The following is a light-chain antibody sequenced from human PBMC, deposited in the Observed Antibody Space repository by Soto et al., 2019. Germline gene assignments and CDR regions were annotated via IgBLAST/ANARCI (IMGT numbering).Light chain of an antibody. Sequence: DVVMTQSPLSLPVTLGQPASISCRSSQSLVSSDGNTYLTWFQQRPGQSPRRIIYKVSKRASGVPDRFSGSGSGSDFTLDISGVEAENVEAYYGRQDTHLPYTVGPGTTVHIK. J-gene: IGKJ3*01. CDR1: QSLVSSDGNTY. CDR3: RQDTHLPYT. CDR2: KVS. V-gene: IGKV2-30*01.